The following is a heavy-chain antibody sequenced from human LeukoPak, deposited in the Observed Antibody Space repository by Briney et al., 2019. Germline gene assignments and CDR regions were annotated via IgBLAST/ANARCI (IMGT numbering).Heavy chain of an antibody. V-gene: IGHV1-8*01. CDR1: GYTFTSYD. Sequence: ASVKVSCKASGYTFTSYDINWVRQATGQGLEWMGWMNPNSGNTGYAQKFQGRVTMTRNTSIGTAYMELSSLRSEGTAVYYCASGEMVRGVIINPFDYWGQGTLVTVSS. CDR2: MNPNSGNT. CDR3: ASGEMVRGVIINPFDY. D-gene: IGHD3-10*01. J-gene: IGHJ4*02.